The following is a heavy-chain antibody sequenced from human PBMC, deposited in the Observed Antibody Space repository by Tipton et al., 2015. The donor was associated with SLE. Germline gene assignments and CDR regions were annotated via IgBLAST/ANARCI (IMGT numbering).Heavy chain of an antibody. V-gene: IGHV3-9*01. D-gene: IGHD6-6*01. CDR2: ISWNSGSI. J-gene: IGHJ3*02. CDR1: GFTFDDYA. CDR3: AKEGDPPYSSSSGENDAFDI. Sequence: SLRLSCAASGFTFDDYAMHWVRQAPGKGLEWVSGISWNSGSIGYADSVKGRFTISRDNAKNSLYLQMDSLRAEDTALYYCAKEGDPPYSSSSGENDAFDIWGHGTMVTVSS.